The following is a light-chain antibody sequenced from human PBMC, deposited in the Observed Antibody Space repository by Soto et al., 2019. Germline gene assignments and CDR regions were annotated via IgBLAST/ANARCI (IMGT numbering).Light chain of an antibody. CDR2: AAS. CDR3: LQHNSFPLT. CDR1: QGISSY. Sequence: AIRMTQSPSSFSASTGDRVTITCRASQGISSYLAWYQQKPGKAPKRLIYAASSLQSGVPSRFSGSGSGTEFTLTISSLQPEDFATYYCLQHNSFPLTFGGGTKVDIK. J-gene: IGKJ4*01. V-gene: IGKV1-8*01.